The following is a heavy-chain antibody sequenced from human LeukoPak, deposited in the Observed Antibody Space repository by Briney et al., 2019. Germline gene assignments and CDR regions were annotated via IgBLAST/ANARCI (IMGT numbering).Heavy chain of an antibody. Sequence: GASVKVSCKASGYTFTSYYMHWVRQAPGQGLEWMGIINPSGGSTSYAQKFQGRVTMTRDTSTSTAYMELSRLRSDDTAVYYCARAAAAGTSHDAFDIWGQGTMVTVSS. J-gene: IGHJ3*02. CDR2: INPSGGST. CDR1: GYTFTSYY. D-gene: IGHD6-13*01. CDR3: ARAAAAGTSHDAFDI. V-gene: IGHV1-46*01.